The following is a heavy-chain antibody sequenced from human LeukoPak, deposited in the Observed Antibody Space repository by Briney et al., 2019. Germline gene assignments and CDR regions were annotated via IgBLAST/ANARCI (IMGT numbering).Heavy chain of an antibody. CDR1: RGSFSGYY. CDR2: INHSGST. CDR3: ARNYYDSSGYSNLFDY. Sequence: SETLSLTCAVYRGSFSGYYWSWIRQPPGKGLEWIGEINHSGSTNYNPSLKSRVTISVDTSKNQFSLKLSSVTAADTAVYYCARNYYDSSGYSNLFDYWGQGTLVTVSS. V-gene: IGHV4-34*01. D-gene: IGHD3-22*01. J-gene: IGHJ4*02.